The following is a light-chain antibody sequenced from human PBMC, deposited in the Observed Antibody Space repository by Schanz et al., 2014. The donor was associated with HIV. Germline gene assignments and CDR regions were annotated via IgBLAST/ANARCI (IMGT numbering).Light chain of an antibody. J-gene: IGKJ1*01. CDR1: QSFSSGS. Sequence: EIVLTQSPGTLSLSPGKRATLSCRASQSFSSGSLAWYQHKPGQAPRLLIYGASSRATGIPDRFSGSGSGTDFTLTISRLEPEDFAVYYCQQYGSSSWTFGQGTKVDLK. CDR2: GAS. CDR3: QQYGSSSWT. V-gene: IGKV3-20*01.